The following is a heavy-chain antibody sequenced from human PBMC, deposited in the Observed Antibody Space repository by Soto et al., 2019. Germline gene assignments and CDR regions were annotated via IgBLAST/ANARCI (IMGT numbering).Heavy chain of an antibody. V-gene: IGHV1-2*02. CDR3: ARVKNYYITTGPLDS. CDR1: GNTFTGYF. D-gene: IGHD3-22*01. J-gene: IGHJ4*02. Sequence: GPSVKVSCKASGNTFTGYFMHWVRQAPGQGLEWMGWINPNNGDTNYAQKFQGRVTMTRATSISTAYMELSSLISDDTAVYYCARVKNYYITTGPLDSWGQGTLVTVSS. CDR2: INPNNGDT.